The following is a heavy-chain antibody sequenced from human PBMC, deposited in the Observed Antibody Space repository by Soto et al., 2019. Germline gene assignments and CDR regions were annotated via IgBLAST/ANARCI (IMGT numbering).Heavy chain of an antibody. V-gene: IGHV3-48*04. CDR2: ISSSGSTI. CDR3: ARELSDSSGWYGVVNWFDP. D-gene: IGHD6-19*01. CDR1: GFTFSSYG. J-gene: IGHJ5*02. Sequence: GGSLRLSCAASGFTFSSYGMHWVRQAPGKGLEWVSYISSSGSTIYYADSVKGRFTISRDNAKNSLYLQMNSLRAEDMAVYYCARELSDSSGWYGVVNWFDPWGQGTLVTVSS.